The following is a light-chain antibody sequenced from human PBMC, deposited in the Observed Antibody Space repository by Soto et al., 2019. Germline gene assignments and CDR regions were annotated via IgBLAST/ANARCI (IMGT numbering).Light chain of an antibody. CDR2: LNSDGSH. Sequence: QSVLTQPPSASASLGASVKLTCTLSSGHNSYAIAWHQQQPEKGPRYLMKLNSDGSHSKGDGIPDRFSGSSPGAERYLTISSLQSEDEADYYCQTWSTDIRVFGGGTKVTVL. J-gene: IGLJ3*02. CDR1: SGHNSYA. V-gene: IGLV4-69*01. CDR3: QTWSTDIRV.